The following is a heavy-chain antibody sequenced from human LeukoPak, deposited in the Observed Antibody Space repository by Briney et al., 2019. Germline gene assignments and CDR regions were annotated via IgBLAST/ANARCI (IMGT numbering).Heavy chain of an antibody. Sequence: GGSLRLSCAASGFTFDDHAMHWVRQPPGKGLEWVSGISWNSGNIGYADSMKGRFTISGDNAKNSLYLQVNSLRAEDTALYYCVKGSSYSITYFFDYWGQGTLVTVSS. CDR1: GFTFDDHA. CDR3: VKGSSYSITYFFDY. D-gene: IGHD6-13*01. J-gene: IGHJ4*02. CDR2: ISWNSGNI. V-gene: IGHV3-9*01.